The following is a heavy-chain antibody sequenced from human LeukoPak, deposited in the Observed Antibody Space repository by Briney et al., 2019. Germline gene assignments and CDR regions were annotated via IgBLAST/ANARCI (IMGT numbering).Heavy chain of an antibody. CDR1: GFTFTNHG. CDR3: AKEWTTVTSNPDY. D-gene: IGHD4-17*01. V-gene: IGHV3-23*01. J-gene: IGHJ4*02. Sequence: PGGSLRLSCAASGFTFTNHGMSWVRQALGKGLEWVSATTSSGDRTYYADSVKGRFTISRDNSKNTLYLQMNSLRAEDTAVYYCAKEWTTVTSNPDYWGQGTLVTVSS. CDR2: TTSSGDRT.